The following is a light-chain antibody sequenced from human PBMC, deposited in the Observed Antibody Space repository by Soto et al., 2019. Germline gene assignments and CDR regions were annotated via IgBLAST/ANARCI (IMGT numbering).Light chain of an antibody. CDR3: QQYERYNPS. Sequence: DIQMTQSPSSLSASVGDRVTIICRASQNINSYLAWFQQKPGKAPKSLIYDATSLQSGGPSRFIGSGSGTDFSLTISSLQPEDAATYYCQQYERYNPSFGGGTKLEI. J-gene: IGKJ4*01. CDR2: DAT. CDR1: QNINSY. V-gene: IGKV1-16*01.